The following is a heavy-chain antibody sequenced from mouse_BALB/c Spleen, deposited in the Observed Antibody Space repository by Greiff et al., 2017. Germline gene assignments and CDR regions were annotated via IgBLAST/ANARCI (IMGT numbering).Heavy chain of an antibody. CDR3: ARGTTVVDYYAMDY. D-gene: IGHD1-1*01. V-gene: IGHV5-6-5*01. CDR2: ISSGGST. Sequence: EVKLVESGGGLVKPGGSLKLSCAASGFTFSSYAMSWVRQTPEKRLEWVASISSGGSTYYPDSVKGRFTISRDNARNILYLQMSSLRSEDTAMYYCARGTTVVDYYAMDYWGQGTSVTVSS. J-gene: IGHJ4*01. CDR1: GFTFSSYA.